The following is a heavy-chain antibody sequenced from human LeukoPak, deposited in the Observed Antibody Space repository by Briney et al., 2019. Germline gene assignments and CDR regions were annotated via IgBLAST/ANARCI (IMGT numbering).Heavy chain of an antibody. D-gene: IGHD5-18*01. Sequence: PGGSLRLSCAASGFTFSDYSMKWIRQAPGKGLEWVSSISRSSSSIDYADSVKGRFTISRDNAENSLYLQMNSLSAEDTAVYYCTRDAAYGYDRFDYWGRGTQVTVSS. CDR2: ISRSSSSI. CDR1: GFTFSDYS. V-gene: IGHV3-21*01. CDR3: TRDAAYGYDRFDY. J-gene: IGHJ4*02.